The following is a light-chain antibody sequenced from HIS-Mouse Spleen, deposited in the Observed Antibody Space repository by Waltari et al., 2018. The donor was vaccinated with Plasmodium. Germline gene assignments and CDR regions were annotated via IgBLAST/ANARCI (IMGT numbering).Light chain of an antibody. J-gene: IGKJ1*01. CDR1: QSVSRN. V-gene: IGKV3-15*01. CDR3: QQYNNWPAWT. Sequence: EIVMTQSPATLSVSPGERATLSCRASQSVSRNLAWYQQKPSQAPMLLIYGASTRATGIPARFSGSGSVTEFTLTISSLQSEDFSVYYCQQYNNWPAWTFGQGTKVEIK. CDR2: GAS.